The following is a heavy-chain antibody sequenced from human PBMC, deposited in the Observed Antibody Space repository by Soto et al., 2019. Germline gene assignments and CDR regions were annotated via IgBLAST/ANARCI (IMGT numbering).Heavy chain of an antibody. D-gene: IGHD5-18*01. Sequence: SEILSLTCTVSGGSVSTTSYYWGWIRQPPGKGLEWIGSIYHSGSAYYNPSLKSRVTISVDTSKNQFSLKLSSVTAADTAVYYCARPYGYNYGHIDYWGQGTLVTVSS. CDR3: ARPYGYNYGHIDY. CDR2: IYHSGSA. J-gene: IGHJ4*02. V-gene: IGHV4-39*01. CDR1: GGSVSTTSYY.